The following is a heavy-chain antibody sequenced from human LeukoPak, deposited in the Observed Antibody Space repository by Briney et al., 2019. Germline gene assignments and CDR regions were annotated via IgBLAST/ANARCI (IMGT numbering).Heavy chain of an antibody. D-gene: IGHD6-13*01. Sequence: ASVKVSCXASGYTFTSYGISWVRQAPGQGLEWMGWISAYNGNTNYAQKLQGRVTVTTDTSTSAAYMELRSLRSDDTAVYYCARDAWQQLVPTDYWGQGTLVTVSS. CDR2: ISAYNGNT. V-gene: IGHV1-18*01. CDR3: ARDAWQQLVPTDY. J-gene: IGHJ4*02. CDR1: GYTFTSYG.